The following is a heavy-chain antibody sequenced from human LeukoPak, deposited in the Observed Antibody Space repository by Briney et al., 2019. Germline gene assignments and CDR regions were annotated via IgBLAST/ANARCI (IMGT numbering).Heavy chain of an antibody. J-gene: IGHJ3*02. CDR2: IYYSGST. CDR3: ARPNRIAVAGTGAFDI. D-gene: IGHD6-19*01. CDR1: GGSISSYY. Sequence: PSETLSLTCTVSGGSISSYYWSWIRQPPGKGLEWIGYIYYSGSTNYNPSLKSRVTISVDTSKNQFSLKLSSVTAADTAVYYCARPNRIAVAGTGAFDIWGQGTMVTVSS. V-gene: IGHV4-59*08.